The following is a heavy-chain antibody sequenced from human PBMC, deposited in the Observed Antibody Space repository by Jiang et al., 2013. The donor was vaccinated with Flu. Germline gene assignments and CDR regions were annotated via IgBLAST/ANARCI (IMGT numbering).Heavy chain of an antibody. Sequence: VQLVESGGGVVQPGRSLRLSCAASGFTFSSYAMHWVRQAPGKGLEWVAVISYDGSNKYYADSVKGRFTISRDNSKNTLYLQMNSLRAEDTAVYYCARPGGYYYDSSGYEHWGQGTLVTVSS. D-gene: IGHD3-22*01. CDR1: GFTFSSYA. V-gene: IGHV3-30*01. CDR2: ISYDGSNK. CDR3: ARPGGYYYDSSGYEH. J-gene: IGHJ4*02.